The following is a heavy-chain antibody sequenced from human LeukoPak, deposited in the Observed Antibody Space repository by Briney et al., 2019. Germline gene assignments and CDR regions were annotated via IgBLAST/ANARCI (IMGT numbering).Heavy chain of an antibody. CDR2: IKSKTDGGTT. CDR1: GFTFSNAW. D-gene: IGHD6-13*01. CDR3: TTDWSRGSWYGGDY. V-gene: IGHV3-15*01. Sequence: GGSLRLSCAASGFTFSNAWMSWVRQAPGKGLEWVGRIKSKTDGGTTDYAAPVKGRFTISRDDSKNTLYLQMNSLKTEDTAVYYCTTDWSRGSWYGGDYWGQGTLVTVSS. J-gene: IGHJ4*02.